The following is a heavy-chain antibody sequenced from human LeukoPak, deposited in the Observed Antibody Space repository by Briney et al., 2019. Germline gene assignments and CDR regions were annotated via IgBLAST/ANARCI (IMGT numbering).Heavy chain of an antibody. V-gene: IGHV3-7*01. CDR3: AREGCSSTSCYEGLNWFDP. D-gene: IGHD2-2*01. CDR1: GFTFSSYW. Sequence: GGSLRLSCAASGFTFSSYWMSWVRQAPGKGLEWVANIKQDGSEKYYVDSVKGRFTISRDNAKNSLYLQMNSLRAEDTAVYYCAREGCSSTSCYEGLNWFDPWGQGTLVTVSS. CDR2: IKQDGSEK. J-gene: IGHJ5*02.